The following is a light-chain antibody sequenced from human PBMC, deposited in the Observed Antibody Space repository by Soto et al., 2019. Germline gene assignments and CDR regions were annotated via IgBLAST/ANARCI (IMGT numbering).Light chain of an antibody. CDR3: QHSYTPPIT. V-gene: IGKV1-39*01. J-gene: IGKJ5*01. CDR1: QNIANY. Sequence: DIQMTQSPSSLSASVGDRVTITCRASQNIANYLNWYQQKPGKAPNLLIYAASSLQSGVPSRFSGSGSGTDFTLPISSLQPEDFATYYCQHSYTPPITFGQWTRLEIK. CDR2: AAS.